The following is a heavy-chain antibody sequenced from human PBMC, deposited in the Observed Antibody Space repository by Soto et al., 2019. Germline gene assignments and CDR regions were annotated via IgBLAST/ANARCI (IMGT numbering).Heavy chain of an antibody. J-gene: IGHJ4*02. D-gene: IGHD3-10*01. CDR2: ISGSGGST. V-gene: IGHV3-23*01. CDR3: AKDDITMVRGVIITNDY. Sequence: GGSLRLSCAASGFTFSSYAMSWVRQAPGKGLEWVSAISGSGGSTYYADSVKGRFTISRDNSKNTLYLQMNSLRAEDTAVYYCAKDDITMVRGVIITNDYWGQGTLVTVSS. CDR1: GFTFSSYA.